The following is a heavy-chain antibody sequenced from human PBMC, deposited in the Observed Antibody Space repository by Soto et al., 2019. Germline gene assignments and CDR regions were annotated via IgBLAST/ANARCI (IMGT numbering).Heavy chain of an antibody. J-gene: IGHJ5*02. Sequence: SLTCTVSGGSISSGGYYWSWIRQHPGKGLEWIGYIYYSGSTYYNPSLKSRVTISVDTSKNQFSLKLSSVTAADTAVYYCARFPIYDSIGLDPCGQGTLVTVSS. D-gene: IGHD3-22*01. CDR3: ARFPIYDSIGLDP. V-gene: IGHV4-31*03. CDR2: IYYSGST. CDR1: GGSISSGGYY.